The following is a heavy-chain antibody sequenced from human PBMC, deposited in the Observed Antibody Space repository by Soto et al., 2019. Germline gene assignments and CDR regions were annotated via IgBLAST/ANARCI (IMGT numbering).Heavy chain of an antibody. D-gene: IGHD6-19*01. J-gene: IGHJ4*02. CDR2: ISWNSGSI. CDR3: AKGPWYSSGWYYFDY. Sequence: LRLSCAASGFTFDDSAIHWVRQAPGKGLEWVSGISWNSGSIGYADSVKGRFTISRDNAKNSLYLQMNSLRAEDTALYYCAKGPWYSSGWYYFDYWGQGTLVTVSS. CDR1: GFTFDDSA. V-gene: IGHV3-9*01.